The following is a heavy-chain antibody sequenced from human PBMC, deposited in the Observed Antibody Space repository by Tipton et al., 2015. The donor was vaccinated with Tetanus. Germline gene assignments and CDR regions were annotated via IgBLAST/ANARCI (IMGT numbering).Heavy chain of an antibody. V-gene: IGHV4-34*01. J-gene: IGHJ6*02. D-gene: IGHD2-21*02. CDR3: ARNGSVTPRTLYYRYNGMDV. CDR1: GGSFSGYY. CDR2: INHSGST. Sequence: TLSLTCAVYGGSFSGYYWSWIRQPPGKGLEWIGEINHSGSTNYNPSLKSRVTISVDTSKNQFSPKLSSVTAADTAVYYCARNGSVTPRTLYYRYNGMDVWGQGTTVTVSS.